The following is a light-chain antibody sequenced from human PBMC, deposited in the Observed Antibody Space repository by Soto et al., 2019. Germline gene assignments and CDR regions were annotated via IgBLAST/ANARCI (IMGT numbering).Light chain of an antibody. CDR1: QSVSNNY. CDR2: GSS. Sequence: EVVLTQSPGTLSLSPGERATLSCRASQSVSNNYFAWYQQKPGQAPRLLIFGSSDRATGIPDRFSVSGSGTDFTLTISILEPEDFAVYYCQQYGSSPPYTFGQGTKLEIK. V-gene: IGKV3-20*01. CDR3: QQYGSSPPYT. J-gene: IGKJ2*01.